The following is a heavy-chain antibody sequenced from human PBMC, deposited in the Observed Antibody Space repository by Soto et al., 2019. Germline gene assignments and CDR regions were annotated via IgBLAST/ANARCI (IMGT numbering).Heavy chain of an antibody. CDR1: GYTFTSYG. CDR3: GRDPLPRYGVKTPWYCYGMDV. CDR2: ISAYNGNT. D-gene: IGHD4-17*01. Sequence: QVQLVQSGAEVKKPGASVKVSCKASGYTFTSYGISWVRQAPGQGLEWMGWISAYNGNTNYAQKLQGRVTMTTDTSTRTASTEPRSPRAADTAVHYCGRDPLPRYGVKTPWYCYGMDVWGQGTTVTVSS. V-gene: IGHV1-18*01. J-gene: IGHJ6*02.